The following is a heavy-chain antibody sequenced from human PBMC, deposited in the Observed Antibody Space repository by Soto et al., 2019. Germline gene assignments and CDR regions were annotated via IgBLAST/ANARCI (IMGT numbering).Heavy chain of an antibody. Sequence: GASVKVSCKASGGTFSRYALSWVRQAPGQGPEWMGGIVPMFGTANYAQKFQGRVTITADESTNTAYMQLSSLRSEDKAVYYCARGVDYDSRGYYFFFWGQGTLVTVSS. D-gene: IGHD3-22*01. CDR1: GGTFSRYA. V-gene: IGHV1-69*13. CDR3: ARGVDYDSRGYYFFF. J-gene: IGHJ4*02. CDR2: IVPMFGTA.